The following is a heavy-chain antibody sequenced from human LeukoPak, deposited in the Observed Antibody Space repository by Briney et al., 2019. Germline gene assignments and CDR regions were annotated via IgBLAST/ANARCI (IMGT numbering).Heavy chain of an antibody. Sequence: SGTLSLTCAVYGGSFSGYYWSWIRQPPGKGLEWIGEINHSGSTNYNPSLKSRVTISVDTSKNQFSLKLSSVTAADTAVYYCARGALYYGSGSYLDYWGQGTLVTVSS. CDR1: GGSFSGYY. CDR2: INHSGST. V-gene: IGHV4-34*01. D-gene: IGHD3-10*01. CDR3: ARGALYYGSGSYLDY. J-gene: IGHJ4*02.